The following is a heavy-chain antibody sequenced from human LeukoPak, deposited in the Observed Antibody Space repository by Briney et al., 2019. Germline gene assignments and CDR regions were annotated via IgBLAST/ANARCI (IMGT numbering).Heavy chain of an antibody. D-gene: IGHD2-15*01. CDR3: ARGETDIVVVVAATRRGSLGNAFDI. CDR1: GGSFSGYY. J-gene: IGHJ3*02. CDR2: INHSGST. V-gene: IGHV4-34*01. Sequence: KPSETLSLTCAVYGGSFSGYYWSWIRQPPGKGLEWIGEINHSGSTNYNPSLKSRVTISVDTSKNQFSLKLSSVTAADTAVYYCARGETDIVVVVAATRRGSLGNAFDIWGQGTMVTVSS.